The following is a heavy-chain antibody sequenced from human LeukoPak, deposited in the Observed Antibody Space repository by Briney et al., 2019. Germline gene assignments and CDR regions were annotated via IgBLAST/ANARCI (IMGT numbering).Heavy chain of an antibody. CDR3: ARQLLNPMDV. J-gene: IGHJ6*02. Sequence: PGGSLRLSCAASGFTFSSYAMSWVRQAPGKGLEWVSVIYSGGSTYYADSVKGRFTISRDNSKNTLYLQMNSLRAEDTAVYYCARQLLNPMDVWGQGTTVTVSS. CDR2: IYSGGST. D-gene: IGHD1-14*01. V-gene: IGHV3-66*04. CDR1: GFTFSSYA.